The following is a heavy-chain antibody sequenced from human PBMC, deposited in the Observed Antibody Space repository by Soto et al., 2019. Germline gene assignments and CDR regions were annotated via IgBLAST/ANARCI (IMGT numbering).Heavy chain of an antibody. J-gene: IGHJ6*02. CDR3: ARPEYSSSSYGMDV. D-gene: IGHD6-6*01. Sequence: GGSLRLSCAASGFTCSRHSMNWVRQAPGKGLEWVSYISSSSSTIYYADSVKGRFTISRDNAKNSLYLQMNSLRDEDTAVYYCARPEYSSSSYGMDVWGQGTTVTVSS. CDR2: ISSSSSTI. V-gene: IGHV3-48*02. CDR1: GFTCSRHS.